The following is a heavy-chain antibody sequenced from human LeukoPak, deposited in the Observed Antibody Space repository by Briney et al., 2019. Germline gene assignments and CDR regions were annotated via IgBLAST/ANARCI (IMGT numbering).Heavy chain of an antibody. CDR3: AKVLSGSQDY. V-gene: IGHV3-23*01. D-gene: IGHD1-20*01. J-gene: IGHJ4*02. CDR2: IGGGGEST. CDR1: GFTFSSHW. Sequence: GGSLRLSCAASGFTFSSHWMHWVRQAPGKGLVWVSTIGGGGESTYYADSVKGRFTISRDNSKNTVYLQMNSLRAEDAAVYYCAKVLSGSQDYWGQGTLVTVFS.